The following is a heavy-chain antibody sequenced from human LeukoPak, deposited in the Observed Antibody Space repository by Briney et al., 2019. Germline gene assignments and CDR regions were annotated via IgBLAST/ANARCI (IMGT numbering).Heavy chain of an antibody. Sequence: ASVKVSCKASGYSFTDYAMYWVRQAPGQRPEWMGWINAGNGDTKYSQKFQGRVTITRDTSASTAYMELSSLRSEDTAVYHCARVYCSPTSCHYYFDYWGQGTLVTVSS. CDR2: INAGNGDT. J-gene: IGHJ4*02. CDR1: GYSFTDYA. V-gene: IGHV1-3*01. D-gene: IGHD2-2*01. CDR3: ARVYCSPTSCHYYFDY.